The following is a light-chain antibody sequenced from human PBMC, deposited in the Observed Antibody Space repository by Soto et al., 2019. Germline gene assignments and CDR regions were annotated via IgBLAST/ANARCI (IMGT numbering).Light chain of an antibody. CDR2: KKK. CDR1: SSKNGSNY. V-gene: IGLV1-47*01. Sequence: QSLLTQPPSASGTPRQRVTISCSGSSSKNGSNYVYWYKQLPGTAPKILIYKKKQRPSGVPDPITGSKSSNSTSPANRGPRSEDEADYYCAAWDDSLSRVFGTGTKVTVL. J-gene: IGLJ1*01. CDR3: AAWDDSLSRV.